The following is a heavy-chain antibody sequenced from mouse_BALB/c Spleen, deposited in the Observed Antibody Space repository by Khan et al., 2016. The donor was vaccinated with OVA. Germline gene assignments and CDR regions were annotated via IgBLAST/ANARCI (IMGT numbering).Heavy chain of an antibody. CDR2: LSNRAITT. CDR1: GFTFSDYY. V-gene: IGHV5-12*02. J-gene: IGHJ3*01. CDR3: AREGDEGALAY. Sequence: EVQLVESGGGLVQPGGSLKLSCATSGFTFSDYYMYWVRQTPEKRLEWVAYLSNRAITTYYPVTVRGRFTTSRDNAKITLYLQMSRLESEDTAMYYCAREGDEGALAYWGQGTLVTVSA.